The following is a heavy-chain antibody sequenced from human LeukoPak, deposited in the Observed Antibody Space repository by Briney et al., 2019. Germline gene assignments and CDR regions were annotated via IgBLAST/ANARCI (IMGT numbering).Heavy chain of an antibody. J-gene: IGHJ4*02. D-gene: IGHD2-15*01. V-gene: IGHV3-30*18. CDR2: ISCDGSNK. CDR3: AKSHGRYCSGGSCYSY. CDR1: GFTFSTYD. Sequence: GRSLRLSCAASGFTFSTYDMHWVRRAPGKGLEWVAVISCDGSNKYYADCVKGRFTISRDNSKNTLYLQLNSLRAEDTAVYYCAKSHGRYCSGGSCYSYWGQGTLVTVSS.